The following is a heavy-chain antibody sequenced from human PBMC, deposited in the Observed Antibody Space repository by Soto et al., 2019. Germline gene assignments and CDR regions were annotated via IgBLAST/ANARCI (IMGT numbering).Heavy chain of an antibody. CDR1: GFTFSSYN. Sequence: GGSLRLSCAASGFTFSSYNMNWVRQAPGEGLEWLSYISSSSRTIYYADSVKGRFTISRDNAKNSLYLQMNSLRAEDTAVYYCARYAPGDYYYMDVWGKGTTVTVSS. CDR3: ARYAPGDYYYMDV. V-gene: IGHV3-48*01. D-gene: IGHD2-2*01. J-gene: IGHJ6*03. CDR2: ISSSSRTI.